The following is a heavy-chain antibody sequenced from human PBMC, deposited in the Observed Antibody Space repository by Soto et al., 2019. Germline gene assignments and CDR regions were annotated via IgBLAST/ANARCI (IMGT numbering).Heavy chain of an antibody. D-gene: IGHD4-4*01. CDR2: IYHSGST. V-gene: IGHV4-30-2*01. CDR3: ARRRSNSGEGFDY. CDR1: GGSISSGGYS. Sequence: PSETLSLTCAVSGGSISSGGYSWSWIRQPPGKGLEWIGYIYHSGSTYYKPSLKSRVTISVDRSKNQFPLKRNYVTAADTAVYYCARRRSNSGEGFDYWGAGILVTVCS. J-gene: IGHJ4*01.